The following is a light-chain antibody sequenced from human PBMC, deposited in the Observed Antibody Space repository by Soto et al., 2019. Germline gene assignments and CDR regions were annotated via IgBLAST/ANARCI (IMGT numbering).Light chain of an antibody. V-gene: IGLV2-14*01. CDR2: DVS. CDR3: SSYTSSSTSRYV. CDR1: SSDGGGYNY. Sequence: QSVLTQPASVSGSPAQSITISCTGTSSDGGGYNYVSWYQQHPGKAPKLMIYDVSNRPSGVSNRFSGSKSGNTASLTISGLQAEDEADYYCSSYTSSSTSRYVFGTGTKVTVL. J-gene: IGLJ1*01.